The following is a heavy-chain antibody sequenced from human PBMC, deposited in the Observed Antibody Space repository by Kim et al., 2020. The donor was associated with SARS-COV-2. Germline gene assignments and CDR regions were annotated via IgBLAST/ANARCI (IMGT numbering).Heavy chain of an antibody. CDR2: T. V-gene: IGHV5-10-1*01. J-gene: IGHJ4*02. Sequence: TNYSPSFQGHVTISADKSISTAYLQWSSLKASDTAMYYCAGSYYNWKEDYWGQGTLVTVSS. D-gene: IGHD1-20*01. CDR3: AGSYYNWKEDY.